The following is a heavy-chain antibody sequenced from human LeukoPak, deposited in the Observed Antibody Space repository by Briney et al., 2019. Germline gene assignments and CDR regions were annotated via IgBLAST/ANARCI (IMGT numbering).Heavy chain of an antibody. CDR3: ARGSYGADY. CDR2: IYYSGGT. V-gene: IGHV4-59*01. J-gene: IGHJ4*02. Sequence: PSETLSLTCTVSGGSISSYFWSWIRQPPGKGLEWIGYIYYSGGTNYNPSLKSRVTISVDTSKNQCSLKLTSVTAADTAVYYCARGSYGADYWGQGTLVTVSS. D-gene: IGHD3-10*01. CDR1: GGSISSYF.